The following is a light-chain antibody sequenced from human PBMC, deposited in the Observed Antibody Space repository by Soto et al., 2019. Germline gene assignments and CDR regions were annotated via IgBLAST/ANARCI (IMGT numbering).Light chain of an antibody. CDR1: QSVSSSY. CDR2: LAS. CDR3: QQYGSSPWT. J-gene: IGKJ1*01. V-gene: IGKV3-20*01. Sequence: DIVLTQSPGTLSSSPGERATLSCRASQSVSSSYLAWYQQKPGQAPRLLMYLASSRATGIPDRFSGSGSGTDFTLTISGLEPEDFAVYYCQQYGSSPWTFGQGTKVELK.